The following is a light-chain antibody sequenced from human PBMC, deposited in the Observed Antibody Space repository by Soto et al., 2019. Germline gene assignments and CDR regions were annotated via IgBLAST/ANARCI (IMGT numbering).Light chain of an antibody. CDR1: SSGVGGYHY. Sequence: QSALTQPASVSGSPGQSITISCTGTSSGVGGYHYVSWYQQHPGKAPKLMIYEVSNRPSGVSNRFSGSKSGNTASLTISGLQAEDEADYFCSSYGSTSTRYVFGTGTKLTVL. CDR3: SSYGSTSTRYV. V-gene: IGLV2-14*01. J-gene: IGLJ1*01. CDR2: EVS.